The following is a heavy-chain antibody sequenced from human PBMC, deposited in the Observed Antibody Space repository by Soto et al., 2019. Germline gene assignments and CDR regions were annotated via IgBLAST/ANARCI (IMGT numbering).Heavy chain of an antibody. CDR2: IYHSGST. Sequence: PSATLSLTCAVSGGSISSSYWWSWVRQPPGKGLEWIGEIYHSGSTNYNPSLKSRVTISVDKSKNQFSLKLSSVTAADTAVYYCARVSGSYYYAMDVWGHGTTVTVSS. CDR3: ARVSGSYYYAMDV. CDR1: GGSISSSYW. D-gene: IGHD1-26*01. V-gene: IGHV4-4*02. J-gene: IGHJ6*02.